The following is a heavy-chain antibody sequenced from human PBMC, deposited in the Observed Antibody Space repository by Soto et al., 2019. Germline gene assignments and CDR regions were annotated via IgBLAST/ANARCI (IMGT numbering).Heavy chain of an antibody. V-gene: IGHV3-30-3*01. Sequence: GSLARGNSADLGGGLSIYHMHWVRHARSQGPHWVALISYDGTNKFYADSVTGRLTISRDNSKSTLYPQVDSLRPEDAAVYYCASDTKTSGGQHWAFNYFDSWAQGSLLTVSS. D-gene: IGHD7-27*01. J-gene: IGHJ4*02. CDR1: GGGLSIYH. CDR3: ASDTKTSGGQHWAFNYFDS. CDR2: ISYDGTNK.